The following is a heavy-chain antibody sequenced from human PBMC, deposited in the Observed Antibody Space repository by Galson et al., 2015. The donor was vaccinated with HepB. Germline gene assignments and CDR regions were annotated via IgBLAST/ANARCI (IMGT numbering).Heavy chain of an antibody. CDR3: SSDACGWARGEYLFDY. D-gene: IGHD2/OR15-2a*01. CDR2: ISSSSSYT. J-gene: IGHJ4*02. CDR1: GFTFSSYN. Sequence: SLRLSCAASGFTFSSYNMNWVRQAPGKGLEWVSSISSSSSYTYYADSVKGRFTISRDNAKNSLYLQMNSLRAEDTAVYYCSSDACGWARGEYLFDYWGRGTLVTVSS. V-gene: IGHV3-21*01.